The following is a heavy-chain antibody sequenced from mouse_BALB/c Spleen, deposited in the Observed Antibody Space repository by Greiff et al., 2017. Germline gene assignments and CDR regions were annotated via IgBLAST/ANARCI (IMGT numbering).Heavy chain of an antibody. CDR1: GYSITSGYY. V-gene: IGHV3-6*02. J-gene: IGHJ4*01. CDR2: ISYDGSN. Sequence: EVQLVESGPGLVKPSQSLSLTCSVTGYSITSGYYWNWIRQFPGNKLEWMGYISYDGSNNYNPSLKNRISITRDTSKNQFFLKLNSVTTEDTATYYCARDGYGYAMDYWGQGTSVTVSS. D-gene: IGHD2-10*02. CDR3: ARDGYGYAMDY.